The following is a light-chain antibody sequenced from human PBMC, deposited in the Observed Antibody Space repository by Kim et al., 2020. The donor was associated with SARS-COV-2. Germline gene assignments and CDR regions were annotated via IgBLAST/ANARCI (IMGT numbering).Light chain of an antibody. J-gene: IGKJ1*01. Sequence: DIQMTQSPSTLSASVGDRITITCRASQTISTWLAWYQQKPGKAPKVLIYKASTLESGVPSRFSGSRSEAEFTLTISSLQPDDFATYYCQQYNSYPQTFGQGTKVDIK. V-gene: IGKV1-5*03. CDR3: QQYNSYPQT. CDR1: QTISTW. CDR2: KAS.